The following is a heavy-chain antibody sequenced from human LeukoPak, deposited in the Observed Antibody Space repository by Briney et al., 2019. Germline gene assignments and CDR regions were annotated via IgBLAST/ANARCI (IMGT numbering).Heavy chain of an antibody. CDR2: FYYSGST. CDR3: ARVSESSGYLVDP. J-gene: IGHJ5*02. Sequence: SETLSLTCAVSGGSISRGGYSWSWIRQPPGKGLEWIGYFYYSGSTYYNPSLKSRVTISVDTSKNQFSLKLSSVTAADTAVYYCARVSESSGYLVDPWGQGTLVTVSS. D-gene: IGHD6-19*01. V-gene: IGHV4-30-4*07. CDR1: GGSISRGGYS.